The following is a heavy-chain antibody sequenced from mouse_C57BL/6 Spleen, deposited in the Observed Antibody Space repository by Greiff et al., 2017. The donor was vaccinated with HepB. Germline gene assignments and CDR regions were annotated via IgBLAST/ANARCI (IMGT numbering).Heavy chain of an antibody. CDR2: IWTGGGT. CDR3: ARHYYGSSHWYFDV. CDR1: GFSLTSYA. J-gene: IGHJ1*03. V-gene: IGHV2-9-1*01. Sequence: VQLQESGPGLVAPSQSLSITCTVSGFSLTSYAISWVRQPPGKGLEWLGVIWTGGGTNYNSALKSRLSISKDNSKSQVFLKMNSLQTDDTARYYCARHYYGSSHWYFDVWGTGTTVTVSS. D-gene: IGHD1-1*01.